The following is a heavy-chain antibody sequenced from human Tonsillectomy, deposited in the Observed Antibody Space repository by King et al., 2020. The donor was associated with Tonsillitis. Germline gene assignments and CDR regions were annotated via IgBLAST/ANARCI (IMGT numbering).Heavy chain of an antibody. CDR1: GFTFSSYS. D-gene: IGHD4-11*01. V-gene: IGHV3-21*01. CDR2: ISSSSSYI. CDR3: ARDLAYSNYYFDY. J-gene: IGHJ4*02. Sequence: VQLVESGGGLVKPGGSLRLSCAASGFTFSSYSMNWVRQAPGKGLEWVSSISSSSSYIYYADSVKGRFTISRDNAKNSLYLQMNSRRAEDTAVYYCARDLAYSNYYFDYWGQGTLVTVSS.